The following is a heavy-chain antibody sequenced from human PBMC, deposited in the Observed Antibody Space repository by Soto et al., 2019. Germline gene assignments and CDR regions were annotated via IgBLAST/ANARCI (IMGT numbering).Heavy chain of an antibody. D-gene: IGHD6-19*01. V-gene: IGHV4-39*01. Sequence: QLQLQESGPGLVKPSETLSLTCNVSGGSIGTRNYYWAWIRQPPGKGLEWIGSLYYSGSTYYNTSLKIRVTISVDTSKNQFSLKVTSVTAADTAVCYCARHYSSGWDYFDYWGQGTLVTVSS. CDR2: LYYSGST. CDR3: ARHYSSGWDYFDY. CDR1: GGSIGTRNYY. J-gene: IGHJ4*02.